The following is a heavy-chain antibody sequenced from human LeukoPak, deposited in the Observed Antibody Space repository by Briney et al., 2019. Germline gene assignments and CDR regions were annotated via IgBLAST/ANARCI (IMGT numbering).Heavy chain of an antibody. Sequence: GSSVKVSCKASGGTFSSYAISWVRQAPGQGLEWMGGIIPIFGTANYAQKFQGRVTITTDESTSTAYMELSSLRSEDTAVYYCASTLLNPGMTTVTTGYYYYMDVWGKGTTVTVSS. D-gene: IGHD4-11*01. J-gene: IGHJ6*03. V-gene: IGHV1-69*05. CDR1: GGTFSSYA. CDR2: IIPIFGTA. CDR3: ASTLLNPGMTTVTTGYYYYMDV.